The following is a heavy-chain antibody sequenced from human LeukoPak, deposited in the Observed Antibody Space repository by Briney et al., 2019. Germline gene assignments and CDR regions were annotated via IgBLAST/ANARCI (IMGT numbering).Heavy chain of an antibody. CDR2: IKQDGSEK. CDR1: GFTFSSYW. J-gene: IGHJ4*02. V-gene: IGHV3-7*01. Sequence: GGSLRLSCAASGFTFSSYWMSWVRQAPGKGLEWVANIKQDGSEKYYVDSVKGRFTISRDNAKNSLYLQMNSLRAEDTAVYYCARGAYCSSTSCRGGFDYWGQGTLVTVSS. CDR3: ARGAYCSSTSCRGGFDY. D-gene: IGHD2-2*01.